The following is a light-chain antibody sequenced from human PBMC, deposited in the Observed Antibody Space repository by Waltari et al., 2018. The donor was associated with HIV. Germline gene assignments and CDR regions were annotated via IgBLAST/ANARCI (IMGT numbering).Light chain of an antibody. Sequence: QSVLTQPPSVSGAPGPRVTLSCTGNSSNIGPHAVHWYQQAPGTAPQLLIYHPNNRPSGVPERFSGSKSGTSASLAITGLQAEDEADYYCQSSDSTLSGSVFGGGTKLTVL. CDR2: HPN. J-gene: IGLJ2*01. CDR3: QSSDSTLSGSV. CDR1: SSNIGPHA. V-gene: IGLV1-40*01.